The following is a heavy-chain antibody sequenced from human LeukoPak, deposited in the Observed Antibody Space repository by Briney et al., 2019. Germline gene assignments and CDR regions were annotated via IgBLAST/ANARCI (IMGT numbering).Heavy chain of an antibody. CDR3: ARQVTAVAGTFDY. Sequence: PSETLSLTWNDSGGSISSRSYYWGWIRQPPGKGLEWIGSIYYSGSPYYNPSLKSRATMSVDTSKTQFSLRLSSVTAADTAVYYCARQVTAVAGTFDYWGQGTLVTVSS. CDR1: GGSISSRSYY. J-gene: IGHJ4*02. D-gene: IGHD6-19*01. V-gene: IGHV4-39*01. CDR2: IYYSGSP.